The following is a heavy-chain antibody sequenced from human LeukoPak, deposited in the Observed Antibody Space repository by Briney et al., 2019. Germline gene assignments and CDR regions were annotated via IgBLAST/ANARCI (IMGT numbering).Heavy chain of an antibody. V-gene: IGHV3-21*01. CDR1: GFTFSSYS. D-gene: IGHD3-16*01. Sequence: GGSLRLSCAASGFTFSSYSMNWVRQAPGKGLEWVSSISSSSSYIYYADSVKGRFTISRDDAKNSLYLQMNSLRAEDTAVYYCARGLKGFGLDYWGQGTLVTVSS. CDR2: ISSSSSYI. J-gene: IGHJ4*02. CDR3: ARGLKGFGLDY.